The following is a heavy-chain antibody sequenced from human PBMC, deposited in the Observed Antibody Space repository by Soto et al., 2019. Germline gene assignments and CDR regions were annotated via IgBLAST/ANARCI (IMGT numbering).Heavy chain of an antibody. CDR2: INHSGST. CDR3: ARTSRFDC. D-gene: IGHD6-6*01. Sequence: QVQLQQWGAGLLKPSETLSLTCAVYCGSFSGYYGSWIRQPPGKGLEWIGEINHSGSTNYNPSLKSRVTMSVDTSKNQFSLKLSSVTAADTAVYYCARTSRFDCWGQRTLVTVSS. CDR1: CGSFSGYY. J-gene: IGHJ4*02. V-gene: IGHV4-34*01.